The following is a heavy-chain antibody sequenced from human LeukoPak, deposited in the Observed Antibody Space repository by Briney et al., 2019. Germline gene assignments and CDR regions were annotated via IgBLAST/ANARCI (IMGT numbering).Heavy chain of an antibody. CDR3: AREGMAMGPFDY. D-gene: IGHD5-18*01. CDR1: GYTFTSYY. CDR2: INPSGGST. J-gene: IGHJ4*02. V-gene: IGHV1-46*01. Sequence: ASVKVSCKAYGYTFTSYYMHWVRQAPGQGLEWMGIINPSGGSTSYAQKFQGRVTMTRDTSTSTVYMELSSLRSEDTAVYYCAREGMAMGPFDYWGQGTLVTVSS.